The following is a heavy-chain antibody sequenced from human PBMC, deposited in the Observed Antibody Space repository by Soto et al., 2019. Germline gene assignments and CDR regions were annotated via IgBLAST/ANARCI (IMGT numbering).Heavy chain of an antibody. D-gene: IGHD2-21*02. J-gene: IGHJ5*02. V-gene: IGHV1-18*01. CDR1: GYSFASYG. CDR3: ARDTMVTSNWFDP. CDR2: ISAHNGYT. Sequence: QVQLVQSGAEVKKHGASVKVSCKASGYSFASYGISWVRQAPGQGLEWVGWISAHNGYTEYAQKFRGRVTMTTETSTSTAYMELRSLTSDDTAIYYCARDTMVTSNWFDPWGQGTLVTVSS.